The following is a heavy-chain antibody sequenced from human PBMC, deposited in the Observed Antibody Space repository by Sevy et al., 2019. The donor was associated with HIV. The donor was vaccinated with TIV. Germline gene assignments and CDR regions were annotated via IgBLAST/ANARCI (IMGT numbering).Heavy chain of an antibody. CDR1: GFTFSKYS. J-gene: IGHJ4*02. CDR2: LSFGCGEI. V-gene: IGHV3-23*01. Sequence: GESLKISCAASGFTFSKYSMSWVRQPPGTGLEWVSTLSFGCGEINHADSVKGRFTISRDNSKNSLYLQMNNLRAEDTAVYYCAREGCTKPHDYWGQGTLVTVSS. CDR3: AREGCTKPHDY. D-gene: IGHD2-8*01.